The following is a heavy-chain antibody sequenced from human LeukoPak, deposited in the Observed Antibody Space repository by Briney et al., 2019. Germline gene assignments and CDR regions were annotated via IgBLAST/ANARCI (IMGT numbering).Heavy chain of an antibody. J-gene: IGHJ4*02. CDR3: ARNGARPLPDY. CDR2: IYTSGST. CDR1: GGSISSYY. D-gene: IGHD6-6*01. Sequence: PSETLSLTCTVSGGSISSYYWSWIRQPAGKGLEWIGRIYTSGSTNYNPSLKSQVTISVDTSKNQFSLKLSSVTAADTAVYYCARNGARPLPDYWGQGTLVTVSS. V-gene: IGHV4-4*07.